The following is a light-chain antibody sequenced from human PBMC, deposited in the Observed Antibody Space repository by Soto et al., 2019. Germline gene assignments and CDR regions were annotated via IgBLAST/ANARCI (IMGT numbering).Light chain of an antibody. V-gene: IGKV2-28*01. Sequence: DIVMTQSPLSLPVTPGEPASISCRSSQSLLHSNGQNYLDWYLQKPGQSPQLLIYMGSNRASGVPDRFSGSGSGRDFTLKISRVEAEDVGVYYCMQGLQSPTTFGGGTKVEIK. CDR3: MQGLQSPTT. CDR2: MGS. J-gene: IGKJ4*02. CDR1: QSLLHSNGQNY.